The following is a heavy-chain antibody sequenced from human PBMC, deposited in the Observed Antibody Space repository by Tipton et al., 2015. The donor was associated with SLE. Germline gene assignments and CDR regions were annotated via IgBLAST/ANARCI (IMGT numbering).Heavy chain of an antibody. CDR2: ISYGGST. Sequence: TLSLTCTVSGGSISTYYWSWIRQPPGKGLEWIGYISYGGSTSSNPSLKSRVTISLDTSKNQFSLKLSSVTAADTAVYYCAREVDFRGQHKIDFWGQGALVTVSS. CDR3: AREVDFRGQHKIDF. CDR1: GGSISTYY. D-gene: IGHD4-23*01. V-gene: IGHV4-59*01. J-gene: IGHJ4*02.